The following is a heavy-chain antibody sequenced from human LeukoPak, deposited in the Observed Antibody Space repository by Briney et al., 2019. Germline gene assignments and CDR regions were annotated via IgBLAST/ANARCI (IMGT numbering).Heavy chain of an antibody. J-gene: IGHJ4*02. Sequence: ASVKVSCKASGGTFSSYAISWVRQAPGQGLEWMGRIIPILGIANYAQKFQGRVTITADKSTSTAYMELSSLRSEDTAVYYCARDLGMATIDYWGQGTLVTVSS. D-gene: IGHD5-24*01. CDR1: GGTFSSYA. V-gene: IGHV1-69*04. CDR2: IIPILGIA. CDR3: ARDLGMATIDY.